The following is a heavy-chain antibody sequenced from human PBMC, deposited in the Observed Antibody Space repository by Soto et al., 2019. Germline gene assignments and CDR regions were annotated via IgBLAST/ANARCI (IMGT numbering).Heavy chain of an antibody. D-gene: IGHD3-10*01. J-gene: IGHJ6*02. CDR1: GDSVSSYK. Sequence: QVQLQESGPGLVKPSETLSLTCTVSGDSVSSYKWSWIRQTPGKGLEWIGYIDNNGGTSYNPSLRSRVTMSVDTSTKQFSLRLNSLTAADTAVYYGVRQRFGALHGLVDVWRQGTTVTVSS. V-gene: IGHV4-59*08. CDR2: IDNNGGT. CDR3: VRQRFGALHGLVDV.